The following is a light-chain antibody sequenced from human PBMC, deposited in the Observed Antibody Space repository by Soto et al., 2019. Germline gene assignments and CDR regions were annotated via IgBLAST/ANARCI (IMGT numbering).Light chain of an antibody. Sequence: QSVLIQPPSASGTPGQRVTISCSGSGSNIGSNFVNWYQQVPGTAPKLLIYGNHQRLSGVPDRFSGSKSGTSASLAISGLQAEDEADYYCSSFSSSGTGVFGGGTKLTVL. CDR1: GSNIGSNF. CDR3: SSFSSSGTGV. J-gene: IGLJ3*02. CDR2: GNH. V-gene: IGLV1-44*01.